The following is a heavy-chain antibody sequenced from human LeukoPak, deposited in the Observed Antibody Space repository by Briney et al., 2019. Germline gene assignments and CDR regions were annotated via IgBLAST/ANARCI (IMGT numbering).Heavy chain of an antibody. CDR1: GFTFSSYE. CDR3: AKASGSSGYHPDY. J-gene: IGHJ4*02. D-gene: IGHD3-22*01. CDR2: ISSSGSTI. V-gene: IGHV3-48*03. Sequence: GGSLRLSCAASGFTFSSYEMNWVRQAPGKGLEWVSYISSSGSTIYYADSVKGRFTISRDNSKNTLYLQMNSLRAEDTAVYYCAKASGSSGYHPDYWGQGTLVTVSS.